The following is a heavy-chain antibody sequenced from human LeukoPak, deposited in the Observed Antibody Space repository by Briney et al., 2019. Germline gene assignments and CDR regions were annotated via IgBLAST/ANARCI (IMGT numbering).Heavy chain of an antibody. V-gene: IGHV4-59*01. CDR1: GGSINKYY. Sequence: NSSETLSLTCTVSGGSINKYYWSWIRQSPGKGLEWLGYVHDSAGTIYNPSLKSRVTISVGTSKTQFSLKVTSVTTADTAVYYCARENLSNWNYGAFDIWGQGTMVTVSS. D-gene: IGHD1-7*01. CDR3: ARENLSNWNYGAFDI. CDR2: VHDSAGT. J-gene: IGHJ3*02.